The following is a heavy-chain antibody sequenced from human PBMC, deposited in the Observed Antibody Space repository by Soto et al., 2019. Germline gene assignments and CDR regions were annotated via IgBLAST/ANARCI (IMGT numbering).Heavy chain of an antibody. V-gene: IGHV3-33*01. J-gene: IGHJ6*02. CDR2: IWSDGSRE. CDR1: RLIFSFYD. CDR3: AGEPKGGAYDLDV. Sequence: QVQLVEFGGGVVQPGTSLRLSCVASRLIFSFYDMHWVRQAPGKGLEWVALIWSDGSREFYADSVKGRFTISRDNSKNTLYLQMNSLRAEDTAVYYCAGEPKGGAYDLDVWGQGTTVAVSS. D-gene: IGHD3-16*01.